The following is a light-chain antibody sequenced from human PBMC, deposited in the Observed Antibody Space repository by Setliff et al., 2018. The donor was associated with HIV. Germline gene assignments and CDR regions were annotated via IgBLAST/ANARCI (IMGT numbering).Light chain of an antibody. V-gene: IGLV2-14*03. Sequence: ALTQPASVSGSPGQSITTSCTGTSSDVGGYNYVSWYQLHPGKAPKLMIYGVRNRPSGVPNRFSGSKSDNTASLTISGLQAEDEADYYCSSFSGINTLFGGGTKGTVL. CDR3: SSFSGINTL. J-gene: IGLJ2*01. CDR1: SSDVGGYNY. CDR2: GVR.